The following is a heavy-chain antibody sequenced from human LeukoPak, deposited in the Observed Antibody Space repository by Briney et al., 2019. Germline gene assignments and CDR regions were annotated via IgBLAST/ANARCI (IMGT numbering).Heavy chain of an antibody. CDR3: ARQVYSGTHYFDY. V-gene: IGHV4-39*01. J-gene: IGHJ4*02. CDR1: GGSISSRSCC. D-gene: IGHD1-26*01. Sequence: PSETLSLTCTVSGGSISSRSCCWGWIRQPPGKGLEWIGTIYYSGSTYYNPSLKSRVTISVDTSKNQFSLRLSSVTAADTAVYYCARQVYSGTHYFDYWGKGTPVTASS. CDR2: IYYSGST.